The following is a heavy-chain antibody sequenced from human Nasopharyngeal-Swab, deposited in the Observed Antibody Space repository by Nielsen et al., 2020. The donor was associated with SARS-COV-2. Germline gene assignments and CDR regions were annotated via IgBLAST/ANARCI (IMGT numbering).Heavy chain of an antibody. V-gene: IGHV3-23*01. J-gene: IGHJ4*02. Sequence: AGILRLSCAASVFTFSRYAMSWVRQAPGKGLEWVSAICRSGGSTYYADSVKGRFTIPRDNSKKTLYLQLNSLRAEDTAVYYCAKDPGNTAMVNYFDYWGQGTLVTVSS. CDR2: ICRSGGST. CDR1: VFTFSRYA. D-gene: IGHD5-18*01. CDR3: AKDPGNTAMVNYFDY.